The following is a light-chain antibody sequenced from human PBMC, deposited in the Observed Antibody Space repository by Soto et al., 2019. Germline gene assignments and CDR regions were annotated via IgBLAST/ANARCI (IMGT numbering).Light chain of an antibody. Sequence: EIVLTQSPATLSLSPGERATLSCRASQSVSSYLAWYQQKPGQAPRLLIYDASNRATGIPDRFSGSGSGTDFTLTISSLEPEDFAFYYCQQRNSWPLTFGGGTKVDIK. CDR2: DAS. V-gene: IGKV3-11*01. CDR3: QQRNSWPLT. J-gene: IGKJ4*01. CDR1: QSVSSY.